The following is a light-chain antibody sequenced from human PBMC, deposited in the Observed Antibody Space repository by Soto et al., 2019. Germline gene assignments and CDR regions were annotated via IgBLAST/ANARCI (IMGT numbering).Light chain of an antibody. J-gene: IGKJ1*01. Sequence: LSVSPGERATLSCRASQRVSSNLAWYQQKPGQAPRLLIYGASTRATGIPARFSGSGSGTEVTLTTSSSLHPDDFAYYYRQHYNGHSEAFGQRGNVDIK. CDR2: GAS. CDR1: QRVSSN. V-gene: IGKV3-15*01. CDR3: QHYNGHSEA.